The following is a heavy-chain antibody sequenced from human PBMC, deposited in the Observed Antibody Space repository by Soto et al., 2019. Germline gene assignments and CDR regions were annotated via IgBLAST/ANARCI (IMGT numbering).Heavy chain of an antibody. CDR3: ARDELLGPFTQVATIMAY. V-gene: IGHV1-69*13. J-gene: IGHJ4*02. CDR2: IIPIFGTA. D-gene: IGHD5-12*01. Sequence: ASVKVSCKASGGTFSSYTISWVRQAPGQGLEWMGGIIPIFGTANYAQKYQGRVTIPADESTSTAYMELSSLRSEDTAVYYCARDELLGPFTQVATIMAYWGQGTLVTVSS. CDR1: GGTFSSYT.